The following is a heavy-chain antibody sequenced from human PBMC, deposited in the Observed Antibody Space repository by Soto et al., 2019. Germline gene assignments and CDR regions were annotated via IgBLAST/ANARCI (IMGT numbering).Heavy chain of an antibody. Sequence: EVQLLESGGGLVQPGGSLRLSCAASGFTFSSYAMSWVRQAPGKGLEWVSAISGSGGSTYYADSVKGRFTISRDNSKNTLYLQMNSLRDEDTAVYYCAKEGHHCSSTSCYYFDYWGQGTLVTVSS. J-gene: IGHJ4*02. D-gene: IGHD2-2*01. V-gene: IGHV3-23*01. CDR1: GFTFSSYA. CDR3: AKEGHHCSSTSCYYFDY. CDR2: ISGSGGST.